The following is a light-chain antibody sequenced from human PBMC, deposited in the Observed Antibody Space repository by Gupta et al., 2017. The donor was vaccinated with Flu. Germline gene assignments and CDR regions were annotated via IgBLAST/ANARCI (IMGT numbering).Light chain of an antibody. CDR2: QDD. J-gene: IGLJ2*01. Sequence: YWYQQKSGQSPVLFVYQDDRRPSGIPERFSGSNSVNTATLTISGAQATDDSVYYCQAWDSDVVVVFGGGTRVTVL. CDR3: QAWDSDVVVV. V-gene: IGLV3-1*01.